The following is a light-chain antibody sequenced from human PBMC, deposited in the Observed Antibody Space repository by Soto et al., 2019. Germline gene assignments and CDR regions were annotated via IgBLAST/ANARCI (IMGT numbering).Light chain of an antibody. V-gene: IGKV3-20*01. CDR3: QQYGSSPGT. CDR1: QNVKNNY. CDR2: GAS. J-gene: IGKJ2*01. Sequence: DIVLTQSPGTLSLPPGERATLSCRASQNVKNNYLAWYQQKPGQAPRLLIRGASSRAAGLPNRFSGSGSGTAFTLTISRLEPEDFAVYYCQQYGSSPGTFGQGTKLEIK.